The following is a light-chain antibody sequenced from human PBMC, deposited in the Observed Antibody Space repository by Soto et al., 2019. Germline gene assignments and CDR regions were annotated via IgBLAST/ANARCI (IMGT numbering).Light chain of an antibody. CDR2: EVN. V-gene: IGLV2-14*01. CDR3: SSYTSSGTLGV. Sequence: QSVLTQPASVSGSPGQSITISCTGTSSDVGGYNYVSWYQQHPGKAPKLMIYEVNNRPSGVSNRFSGSKSGSTASLTISGLQAEDEADYYCSSYTSSGTLGVFGTGTKLTVL. CDR1: SSDVGGYNY. J-gene: IGLJ1*01.